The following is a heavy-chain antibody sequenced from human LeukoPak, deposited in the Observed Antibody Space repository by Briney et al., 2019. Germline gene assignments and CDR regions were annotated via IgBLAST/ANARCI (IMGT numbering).Heavy chain of an antibody. CDR2: IYYIGNT. Sequence: SETLSLTCAVYGGSFSGYYWGWIRQPPGKDLEWIGSIYYIGNTYYNPSLKSRVTMSVDTSKNQFSLKLSSVTAADTAVYYCARLPCSGGSCYYWYFDLWGRGSLVTVSS. V-gene: IGHV4-34*01. CDR1: GGSFSGYY. J-gene: IGHJ2*01. D-gene: IGHD2-15*01. CDR3: ARLPCSGGSCYYWYFDL.